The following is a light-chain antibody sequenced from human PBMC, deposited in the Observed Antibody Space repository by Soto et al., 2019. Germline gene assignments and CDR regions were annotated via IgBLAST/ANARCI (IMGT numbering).Light chain of an antibody. Sequence: QSALTQPRSVSGSPGQSVTISCTGTSSDVGGYNYVSWYQQHPGKAPKLMIYDVSKRPSGVPDRFSGSKSGNTASLTISGLQAEDEADYYCCSYAGGGTLVFGGGTQLTVL. J-gene: IGLJ2*01. V-gene: IGLV2-11*01. CDR2: DVS. CDR3: CSYAGGGTLV. CDR1: SSDVGGYNY.